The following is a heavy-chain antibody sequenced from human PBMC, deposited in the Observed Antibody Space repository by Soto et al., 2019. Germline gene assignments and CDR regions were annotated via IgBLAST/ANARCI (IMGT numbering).Heavy chain of an antibody. D-gene: IGHD6-13*01. CDR1: GFTFSDYF. V-gene: IGHV3-11*05. J-gene: IGHJ4*02. Sequence: VQLVESGGGLVKPGGSLRLSCAASGFTFSDYFMSWIRQAPGKGLECLSFISSSGVYTHYADSVKGRFTISRDNAKNSLYLQMNSLRAEDTAVYYCSRVNRSSWSFEYWGQGNLLTVSS. CDR3: SRVNRSSWSFEY. CDR2: ISSSGVYT.